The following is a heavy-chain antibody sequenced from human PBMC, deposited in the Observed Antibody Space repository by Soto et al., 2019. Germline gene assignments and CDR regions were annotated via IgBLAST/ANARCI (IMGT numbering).Heavy chain of an antibody. CDR1: GYTFTSYY. J-gene: IGHJ5*02. V-gene: IGHV1-46*01. CDR2: INPRGGST. CDR3: ARDLALIAVAEERNWFAP. Sequence: QVQLVQSGAEVKKPGASVKVSCKASGYTFTSYYMHWVRQAPGQGLEWMGIINPRGGSTSYAQKFQGRVTMTRATSPGTVYMELSSLRSEDTAVYYCARDLALIAVAEERNWFAPWGQGTPVTVSS. D-gene: IGHD2-15*01.